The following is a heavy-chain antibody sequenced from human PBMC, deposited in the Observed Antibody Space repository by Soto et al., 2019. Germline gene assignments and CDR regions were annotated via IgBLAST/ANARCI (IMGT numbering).Heavy chain of an antibody. CDR3: ARVPGIAAAGPFYYYYGMDV. CDR2: IYYSGST. Sequence: LSLTCTVSGGSISSGGYYWSWVRQHPGKGLEWIGYIYYSGSTYYNPSLKSRVTISVDTSKNQFSLKLSSVTAADTAVYYCARVPGIAAAGPFYYYYGMDVWGQGTTVTVSS. D-gene: IGHD6-13*01. CDR1: GGSISSGGYY. J-gene: IGHJ6*02. V-gene: IGHV4-31*03.